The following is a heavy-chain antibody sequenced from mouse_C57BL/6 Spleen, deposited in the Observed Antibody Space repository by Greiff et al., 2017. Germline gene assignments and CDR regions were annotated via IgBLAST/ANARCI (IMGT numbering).Heavy chain of an antibody. J-gene: IGHJ2*01. D-gene: IGHD2-4*01. CDR2: IYPGDGDT. Sequence: QVQLQQSGPELVKPGASVKISCKASGYAFSSSWMNWVKQRPGKGLEWIGRIYPGDGDTNYNGKFKGKATLTADKSSSTAYMQLSSLTSEDSAVYFCARFSMDYGGRDYWGQGTTLTVSS. V-gene: IGHV1-82*01. CDR1: GYAFSSSW. CDR3: ARFSMDYGGRDY.